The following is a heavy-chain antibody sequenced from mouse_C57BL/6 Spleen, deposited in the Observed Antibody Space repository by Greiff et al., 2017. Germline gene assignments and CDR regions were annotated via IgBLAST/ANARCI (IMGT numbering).Heavy chain of an antibody. Sequence: QVQLQQPGTDLVKPGASVKLSCTASGYTFTSYWMHWVKQRPGQGLEWIGNINPSNGGTNYNEKIKGRATLTVDKASSTVYMQLSSLKSEDSAVYLCARALYGSILFAYWGQGTLVTVSA. CDR2: INPSNGGT. CDR3: ARALYGSILFAY. J-gene: IGHJ3*01. CDR1: GYTFTSYW. D-gene: IGHD1-1*01. V-gene: IGHV1-53*01.